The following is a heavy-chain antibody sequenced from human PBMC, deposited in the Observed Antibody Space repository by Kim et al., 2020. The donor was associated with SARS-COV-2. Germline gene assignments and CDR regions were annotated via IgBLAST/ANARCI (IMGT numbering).Heavy chain of an antibody. Sequence: SETLSLTCTVSGGSISSGGYYWSWIRQHPGKGLEWIGYIYYSGSTYYNPSLKSRVTISVDTSKNQFSLKLSSVTAADTAVYYCARVRVITGTTFEDYWGQGTLVTVSS. CDR2: IYYSGST. CDR1: GGSISSGGYY. CDR3: ARVRVITGTTFEDY. V-gene: IGHV4-31*03. D-gene: IGHD1-20*01. J-gene: IGHJ4*02.